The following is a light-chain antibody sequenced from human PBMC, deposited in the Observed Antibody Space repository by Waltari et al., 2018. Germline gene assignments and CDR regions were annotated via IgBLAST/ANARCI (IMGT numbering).Light chain of an antibody. J-gene: IGLJ2*01. Sequence: SYVLTQSPSLSVAPGQTARITCGGSHIGSKTGPRYKQKSGQAPVLVVYDDTYRPSGIPERFSGSDSGNTATLTISRVEAGDEADYYCQVWDSSSDHTGVVFGGGTKLTVL. CDR3: QVWDSSSDHTGVV. CDR2: DDT. CDR1: HIGSKT. V-gene: IGLV3-21*02.